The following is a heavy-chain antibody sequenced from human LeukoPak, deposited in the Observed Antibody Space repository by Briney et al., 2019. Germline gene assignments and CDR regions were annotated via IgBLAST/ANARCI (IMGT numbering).Heavy chain of an antibody. J-gene: IGHJ5*02. Sequence: ASVKVSCKASGGTFSSYAISWVRQAPGQGLEWMGGIIPIFGTANYAQKFQGRVTITTDESTSTAYMELSSLRSEDTAVYYCARGKRYCSSTSCYILSWFDPWGQGTLVTVSS. V-gene: IGHV1-69*05. D-gene: IGHD2-2*02. CDR1: GGTFSSYA. CDR2: IIPIFGTA. CDR3: ARGKRYCSSTSCYILSWFDP.